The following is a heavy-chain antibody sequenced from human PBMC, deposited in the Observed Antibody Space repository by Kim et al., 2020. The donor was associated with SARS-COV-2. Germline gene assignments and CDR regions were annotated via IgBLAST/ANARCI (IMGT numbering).Heavy chain of an antibody. D-gene: IGHD5-12*01. CDR2: ISSDGGST. V-gene: IGHV3-64*01. Sequence: GGSLRLSCAAPGFTFSSYTMFWVRQAPGKGLEYVSAISSDGGSTYYANSMKDRFTISRDNSKNTLFLQMGSLRADDMAVYYCARGPSHVAPFDYWGQGTLVIVSS. CDR3: ARGPSHVAPFDY. J-gene: IGHJ4*02. CDR1: GFTFSSYT.